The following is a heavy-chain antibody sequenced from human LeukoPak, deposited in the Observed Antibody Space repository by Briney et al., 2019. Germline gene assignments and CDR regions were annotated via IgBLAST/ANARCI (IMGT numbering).Heavy chain of an antibody. Sequence: GGSLRLSCAASGFTFSSYAMSWVRQAPGKGLEWVSAISGSGGSTYYADSVKGRFAISRDNSNNMLYLQMNSLRAEDTAVYYCAKDLAVARDYWGQGTLVTVSS. CDR2: ISGSGGST. CDR1: GFTFSSYA. CDR3: AKDLAVARDY. D-gene: IGHD6-19*01. J-gene: IGHJ4*02. V-gene: IGHV3-23*01.